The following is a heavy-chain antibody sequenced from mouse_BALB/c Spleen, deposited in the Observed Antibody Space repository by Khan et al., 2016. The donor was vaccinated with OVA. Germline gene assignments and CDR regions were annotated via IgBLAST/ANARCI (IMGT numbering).Heavy chain of an antibody. V-gene: IGHV2-2*01. Sequence: QVQLQQSGPGLVQPSHSLSITCTVSGFSLNTYGIHWIRQSQGKGLEWLGVIRSGGSTDYNGAFISRLNITKDNSKSQVFFKMNSLQTADTAIYXCGRNSYMYDFTYWGQGTLVTVSA. CDR3: GRNSYMYDFTY. J-gene: IGHJ3*01. CDR1: GFSLNTYG. D-gene: IGHD2-14*01. CDR2: IRSGGST.